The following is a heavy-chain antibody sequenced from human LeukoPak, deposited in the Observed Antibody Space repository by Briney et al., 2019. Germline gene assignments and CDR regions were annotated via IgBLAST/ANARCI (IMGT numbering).Heavy chain of an antibody. D-gene: IGHD3-10*02. CDR3: AELGITMIGGV. V-gene: IGHV3-48*03. J-gene: IGHJ6*04. CDR2: ISSSGSTI. CDR1: GFTFSNCD. Sequence: PGGSLRLSCAASGFTFSNCDIHWVRQAPGKGLEWVSYISSSGSTIYYADSVKGRFTISRDNAKNSLYLQMNSLRAEDTAVYYCAELGITMIGGVWGKGTTVTISS.